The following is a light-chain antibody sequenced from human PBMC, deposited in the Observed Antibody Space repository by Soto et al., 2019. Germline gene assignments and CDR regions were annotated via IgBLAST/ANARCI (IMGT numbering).Light chain of an antibody. J-gene: IGKJ1*01. CDR1: QSVGSN. V-gene: IGKV3-15*01. CDR3: QQYNNWPPWT. CDR2: RAS. Sequence: EIVMTQSPATLSVSPGERATLSCRASQSVGSNLAWYQQKPGQAPGLLIYRASTRATGIPARFSGSGSGTEFTLTISSLQSEDFAVYYCQQYNNWPPWTFGQGTKVEIK.